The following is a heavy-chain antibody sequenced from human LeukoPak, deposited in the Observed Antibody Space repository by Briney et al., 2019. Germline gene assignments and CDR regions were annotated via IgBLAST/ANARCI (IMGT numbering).Heavy chain of an antibody. V-gene: IGHV3-11*04. CDR2: ISSSGSTI. CDR3: ASPGMIVVVPL. J-gene: IGHJ4*02. Sequence: GGSLRLSCAASGFTFSDYYMSWIRQAPGKGLEWVSYISSSGSTIYYADSVKGRFTISRDNAKNSLYLQMDSLRAEDTAVYYCASPGMIVVVPLWGQGTLVTVSS. CDR1: GFTFSDYY. D-gene: IGHD3-22*01.